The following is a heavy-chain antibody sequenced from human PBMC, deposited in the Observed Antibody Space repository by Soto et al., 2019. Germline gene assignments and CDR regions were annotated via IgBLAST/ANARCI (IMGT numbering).Heavy chain of an antibody. J-gene: IGHJ6*02. D-gene: IGHD5-18*01. CDR1: GGTFSSYA. CDR2: IIPIFGTA. CDR3: ARSYSYGSRYYYGMDV. Sequence: ASVKVSCKASGGTFSSYAISWVRQAPGQGLEWMGGIIPIFGTANYAQKFQGRVTITADESTSTAYMELSSLRSEDTAVYYCARSYSYGSRYYYGMDVWGQGTTVTVSS. V-gene: IGHV1-69*13.